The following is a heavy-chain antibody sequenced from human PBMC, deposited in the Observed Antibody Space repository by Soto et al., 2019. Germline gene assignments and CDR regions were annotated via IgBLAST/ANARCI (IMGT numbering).Heavy chain of an antibody. D-gene: IGHD6-13*01. CDR1: GFTFSSYN. V-gene: IGHV3-48*02. Sequence: EVQLVESGGVLVQPGGSLRLSCAASGFTFSSYNMNWVRQAPGKGLEWVSYLRSSTNSIYYADSVKGRFTISRDNAKNSLYLQMNSLRDEDTAVYYCARDGDSSSWSDLDYWGQGTLVTVSS. CDR3: ARDGDSSSWSDLDY. J-gene: IGHJ4*02. CDR2: LRSSTNSI.